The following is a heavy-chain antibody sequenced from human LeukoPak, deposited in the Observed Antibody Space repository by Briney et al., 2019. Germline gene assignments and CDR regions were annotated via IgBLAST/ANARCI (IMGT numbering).Heavy chain of an antibody. CDR1: GFTFSSYG. CDR2: IRYDGSNK. V-gene: IGHV3-30*02. CDR3: AKEKNSYSSSSGQGY. Sequence: PGGSLRLSCAASGFTFSSYGMHWVRQAPGQGLEWVAFIRYDGSNKSYADSVKGRLTISTDNSKNTLYLQMTSLRGDDMAVYYCAKEKNSYSSSSGQGYWGQGTLVTVSS. D-gene: IGHD6-6*01. J-gene: IGHJ4*02.